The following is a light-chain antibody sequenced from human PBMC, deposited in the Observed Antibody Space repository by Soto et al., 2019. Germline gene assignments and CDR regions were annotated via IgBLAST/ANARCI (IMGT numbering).Light chain of an antibody. CDR1: QSVSSY. V-gene: IGKV3-11*01. CDR2: DAS. CDR3: RQRSNWPPT. Sequence: EIVLTQSPATLSLSPGERATLSCRASQSVSSYLAWYQQKPGQAPRLLIYDASNGATGIPARFSGSGSGTDFTLTISSLEPEDFAIYYCRQRSNWPPTFGQGTKVEIK. J-gene: IGKJ1*01.